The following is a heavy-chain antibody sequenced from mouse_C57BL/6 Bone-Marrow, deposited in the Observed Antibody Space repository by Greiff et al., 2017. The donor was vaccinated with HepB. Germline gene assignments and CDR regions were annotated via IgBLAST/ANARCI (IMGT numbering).Heavy chain of an antibody. D-gene: IGHD1-1*01. V-gene: IGHV1-85*01. CDR2: IYPRDGST. J-gene: IGHJ2*01. CDR3: ARGEGITTVEKLDY. Sequence: VQLQESGPELVKPGASVKLSCKASGYTFTSYDINWVKPRPGQGLEWIGWIYPRDGSTKYNEKFKGKATLTVDTSSSTAYMELHSLTSEDSAVYFCARGEGITTVEKLDYWGQGTTLTVSS. CDR1: GYTFTSYD.